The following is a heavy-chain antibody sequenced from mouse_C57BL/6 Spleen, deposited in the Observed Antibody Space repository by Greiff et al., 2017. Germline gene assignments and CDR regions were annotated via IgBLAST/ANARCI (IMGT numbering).Heavy chain of an antibody. CDR2: IYPSDSET. J-gene: IGHJ3*01. CDR3: AREDYYGSSRAWFAY. V-gene: IGHV1-52*01. CDR1: GYTFTSYW. Sequence: QVQLQQPGAELVRPGSSVKLSCTASGYTFTSYWMHWVKQRPIQGLEWIGNIYPSDSETHYNQKFKDKATLTVDKSASTAYMQLSSLPSEDSAVYYCAREDYYGSSRAWFAYWGQGTLVTVSA. D-gene: IGHD1-1*01.